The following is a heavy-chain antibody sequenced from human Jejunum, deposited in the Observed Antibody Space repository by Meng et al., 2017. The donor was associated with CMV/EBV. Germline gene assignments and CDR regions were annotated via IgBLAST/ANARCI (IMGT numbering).Heavy chain of an antibody. CDR2: IGSGGSPT. V-gene: IGHV3-11*04. Sequence: FSACYMSWIRPAPGKGLEWFSYIGSGGSPTYYVDSVKGRFTISRDNAKNSLYLQMNSLRAEDTAVYYCARSGGTGVVVAGATVEFDYWGLGTLVTVSS. CDR3: ARSGGTGVVVAGATVEFDY. CDR1: FSACY. D-gene: IGHD2-15*01. J-gene: IGHJ4*02.